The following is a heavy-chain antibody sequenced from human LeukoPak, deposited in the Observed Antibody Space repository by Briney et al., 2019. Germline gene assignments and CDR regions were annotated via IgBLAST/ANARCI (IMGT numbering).Heavy chain of an antibody. CDR3: ARGWSLDY. Sequence: MPSETLSLTCAVYGGSFSGYYWSWIRQPPGKGLEWIGEINHSGSTNYNPSLKSRVTISVDTSKNQFSLKLSSVTAADTAVYYCARGWSLDYWGQGTLVTVPS. D-gene: IGHD3-3*01. CDR1: GGSFSGYY. V-gene: IGHV4-34*01. CDR2: INHSGST. J-gene: IGHJ4*02.